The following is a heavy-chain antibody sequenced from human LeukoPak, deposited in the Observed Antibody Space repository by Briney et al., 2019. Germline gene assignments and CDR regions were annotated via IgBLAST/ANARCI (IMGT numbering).Heavy chain of an antibody. J-gene: IGHJ4*02. V-gene: IGHV3-23*01. Sequence: GGSLRLSCAASGFTFNNYAMSWVRQAPGKGLEWVSAISGSGGSTYYVDSVRGRFTISRDNSKNIVSLQMNNLRAEDTAVYYCARGRGLGVVSPYFDYWGQGTLVTVSS. D-gene: IGHD3-3*01. CDR1: GFTFNNYA. CDR2: ISGSGGST. CDR3: ARGRGLGVVSPYFDY.